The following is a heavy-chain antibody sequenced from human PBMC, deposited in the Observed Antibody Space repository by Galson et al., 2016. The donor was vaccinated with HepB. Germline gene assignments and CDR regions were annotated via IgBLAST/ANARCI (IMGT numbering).Heavy chain of an antibody. Sequence: SLRLSCAASGFSFDDYAMHWVRQAPGKGLEWVSGISWNSNSIAYADSVKGRFTISRDNAKNSLYLQMNSLRPEDTALYYCTKENGPGYYDSSGYYLNWFDPWGQGTLVIVSS. CDR1: GFSFDDYA. D-gene: IGHD3-22*01. V-gene: IGHV3-9*01. CDR3: TKENGPGYYDSSGYYLNWFDP. CDR2: ISWNSNSI. J-gene: IGHJ5*02.